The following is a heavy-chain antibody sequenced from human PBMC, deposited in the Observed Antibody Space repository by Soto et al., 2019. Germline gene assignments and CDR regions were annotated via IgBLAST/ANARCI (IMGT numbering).Heavy chain of an antibody. CDR1: GGSISSYY. V-gene: IGHV4-59*01. CDR2: IYYSGST. Sequence: PSETLSLTCTVSGGSISSYYWSWIRQPPWKGLEWIGYIYYSGSTNYNPSLKSRVTISVDTSKNQFSLKLSSVTAADTAVYYCARSGYYYDRFYFDYWGQGTLVTVSS. D-gene: IGHD3-22*01. J-gene: IGHJ4*02. CDR3: ARSGYYYDRFYFDY.